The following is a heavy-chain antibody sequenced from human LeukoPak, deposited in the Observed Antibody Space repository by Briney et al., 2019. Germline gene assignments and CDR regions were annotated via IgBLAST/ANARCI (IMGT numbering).Heavy chain of an antibody. D-gene: IGHD2-2*01. CDR1: GFTFSSYE. CDR3: ARIVVIPAASDL. V-gene: IGHV3-48*03. J-gene: IGHJ4*02. Sequence: SCKASGFTFSSYEMNWVRQAPGKGLEWLSYISGSGTTIYYADSLKGRFTISRDNAKNSLYLQMNSLRAEDTAVYYCARIVVIPAASDLWGQGTLVTVSS. CDR2: ISGSGTTI.